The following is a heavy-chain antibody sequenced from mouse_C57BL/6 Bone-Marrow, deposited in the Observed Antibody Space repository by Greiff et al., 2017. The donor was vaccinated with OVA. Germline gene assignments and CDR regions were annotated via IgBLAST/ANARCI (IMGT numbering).Heavy chain of an antibody. D-gene: IGHD1-3*01. CDR3: ANNGGGDYYAMDY. V-gene: IGHV5-17*01. CDR1: GFTFSDYG. CDR2: ISSGSSTI. J-gene: IGHJ4*01. Sequence: EVMLVESGGGLVKPGGSLKLSCAASGFTFSDYGMHWVRQAPEKGLEWVAYISSGSSTIYYADTVKGRFTISRDNAKNTLFLQMTSLRSEDTALYSCANNGGGDYYAMDYWGQGTSVTVSS.